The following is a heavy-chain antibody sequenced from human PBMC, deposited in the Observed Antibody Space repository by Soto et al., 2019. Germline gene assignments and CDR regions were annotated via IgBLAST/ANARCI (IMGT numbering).Heavy chain of an antibody. J-gene: IGHJ4*02. D-gene: IGHD3-10*01. CDR1: GFTFSSYG. CDR2: IWYDGSNK. V-gene: IGHV3-33*01. CDR3: ARGDVRGSFHLDY. Sequence: QVQLVESGGGVVQPGRSLRLSCAASGFTFSSYGMHWVRQAPGKGLEWVAVIWYDGSNKYYADSVKGRFTISRDNSKNPLSLQMNILRAEDTAVYYFARGDVRGSFHLDYWGQGTLVTVSS.